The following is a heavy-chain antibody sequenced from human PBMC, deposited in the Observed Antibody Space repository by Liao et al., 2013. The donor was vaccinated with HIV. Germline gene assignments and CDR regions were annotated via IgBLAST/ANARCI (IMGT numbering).Heavy chain of an antibody. Sequence: QVQLQESGPGLVKPSQTLSLTCTVSGGSISSGSYYWSWIRQPAGKGLEWIGSIYYSGTINHNPSLKSRATMSVDTSKKQVSLKLTSVTAADTAVYYCARDHQYYDILTGYSIPFDYWGQGTLVTVSS. CDR1: GGSISSGSYY. J-gene: IGHJ4*02. CDR2: IYYSGTI. V-gene: IGHV4-61*10. D-gene: IGHD3-9*01. CDR3: ARDHQYYDILTGYSIPFDY.